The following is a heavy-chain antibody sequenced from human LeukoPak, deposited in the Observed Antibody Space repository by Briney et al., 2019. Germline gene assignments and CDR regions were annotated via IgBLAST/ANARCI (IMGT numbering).Heavy chain of an antibody. CDR1: GDTFTSYA. V-gene: IGHV1-69*13. D-gene: IGHD2-15*01. J-gene: IGHJ5*02. CDR3: AGDGYCSGGSCYQNWFDP. CDR2: IIPIFGTA. Sequence: SVKVSCKASGDTFTSYAISWVRQAPGQGLEWMGGIIPIFGTANYAQKFQGRVTITADESTSTAYMELGSLRSEDTAVYYCAGDGYCSGGSCYQNWFDPWGQGTLVTVSS.